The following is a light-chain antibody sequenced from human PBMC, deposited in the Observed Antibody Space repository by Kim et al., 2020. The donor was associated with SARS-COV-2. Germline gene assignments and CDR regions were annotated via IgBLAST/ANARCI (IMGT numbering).Light chain of an antibody. CDR1: SGSIDDNY. CDR2: EDD. V-gene: IGLV6-57*03. J-gene: IGLJ2*01. CDR3: QSYNSSNVV. Sequence: KAVTLSCTRSSGSIDDNYVQWYQQRPGGAPTTVIYEDDQRPSGVPDRFSGSIDSSSNSASLTISGLKTEDEADYYCQSYNSSNVVFGGGTQLTVL.